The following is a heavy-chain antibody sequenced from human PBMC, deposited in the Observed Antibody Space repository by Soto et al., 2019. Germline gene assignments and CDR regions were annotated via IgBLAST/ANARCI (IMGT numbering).Heavy chain of an antibody. CDR1: GFTFSSYA. J-gene: IGHJ1*01. CDR3: AKLGPRRNSSSTSCYRYLQH. V-gene: IGHV3-23*01. D-gene: IGHD2-2*02. Sequence: EVQLLESGGGLVQPGGSLRLSCAASGFTFSSYAMSWVRQAPGKGLEWVSAISGSGGSTYYADSVKGRFTISRDNSKNKLYLQMNSLRAEDTAVYYCAKLGPRRNSSSTSCYRYLQHWGQGTLVTVSS. CDR2: ISGSGGST.